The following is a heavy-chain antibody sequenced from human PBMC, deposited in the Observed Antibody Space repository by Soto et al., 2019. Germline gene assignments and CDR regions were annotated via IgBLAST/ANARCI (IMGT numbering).Heavy chain of an antibody. Sequence: EVQLVESGGGLVQPGGSLRLSCAASGFTFSSYEMNWVRQAPGKGLEWVSYISSSGSTIYYADSVKGRFTISRDNGKYSLYLQVNSLRAEDAAVYYCARTREYYDFWSSEDRDYYYHAMYVWGQVTTVTLSS. D-gene: IGHD3-3*01. V-gene: IGHV3-48*03. J-gene: IGHJ6*02. CDR2: ISSSGSTI. CDR3: ARTREYYDFWSSEDRDYYYHAMYV. CDR1: GFTFSSYE.